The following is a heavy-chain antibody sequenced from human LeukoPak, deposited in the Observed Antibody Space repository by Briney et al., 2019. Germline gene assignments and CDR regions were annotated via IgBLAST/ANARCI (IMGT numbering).Heavy chain of an antibody. V-gene: IGHV4-31*03. CDR2: IYYSGST. J-gene: IGHJ3*02. Sequence: SETLSLTCTVSGGSISSGGYSWSWIRQHPGKGLEWIGYIYYSGSTYYNPSLKSRVTISVDTSKNQFSLKLSSVTAADTAVYYCARDRNYYGSGSPGHAFDIWGQGTMVTVSS. CDR1: GGSISSGGYS. D-gene: IGHD3-10*01. CDR3: ARDRNYYGSGSPGHAFDI.